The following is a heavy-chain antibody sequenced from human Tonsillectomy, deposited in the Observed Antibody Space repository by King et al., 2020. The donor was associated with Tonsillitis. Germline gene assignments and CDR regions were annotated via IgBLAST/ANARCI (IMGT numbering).Heavy chain of an antibody. CDR2: ISDDGDKK. V-gene: IGHV3-30-3*01. CDR3: ARDTHKYSTSWSYAFHI. J-gene: IGHJ3*02. Sequence: VQLVESGGGVVQPGRSLRLSCAASGFLFNSYAIHWVRQAPGKGLEWVTVISDDGDKKYYADSVKGRFTISRDNFKKTLYLQMNSQRPEDTAIYYCARDTHKYSTSWSYAFHIWGQGTLVTVSS. D-gene: IGHD2-2*01. CDR1: GFLFNSYA.